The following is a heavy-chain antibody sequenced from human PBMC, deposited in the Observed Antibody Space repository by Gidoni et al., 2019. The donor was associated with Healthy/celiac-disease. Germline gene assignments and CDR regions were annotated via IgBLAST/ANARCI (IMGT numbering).Heavy chain of an antibody. Sequence: QVQLVQSGAEVKKPGSSVKVSCKASGGTFRSYAISWVRQAPGQGLEWMGGIIPIFGTANYAQKFQGRVTITADESTSTAYMELSSLRSEDTAVYYCARTGIVVVVAATRYYYYGMDVWGQGTTVTVSS. CDR2: IIPIFGTA. V-gene: IGHV1-69*01. CDR3: ARTGIVVVVAATRYYYYGMDV. J-gene: IGHJ6*02. D-gene: IGHD2-15*01. CDR1: GGTFRSYA.